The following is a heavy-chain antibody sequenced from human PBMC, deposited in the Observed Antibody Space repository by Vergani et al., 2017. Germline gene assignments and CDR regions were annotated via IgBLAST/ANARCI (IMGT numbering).Heavy chain of an antibody. Sequence: QVQLVESGGGVVQPGRSLRLSCAASGFTFSSYAMHWVRQAPGKGLEWVAVISYDGSNKYYADSVKGRFTISRDNSKNTLYLQMNSLRAEDTAVYYCARDLQERSYYYYYYMDVWGKGTTVTVSS. V-gene: IGHV3-30-3*01. CDR2: ISYDGSNK. D-gene: IGHD5-24*01. CDR1: GFTFSSYA. CDR3: ARDLQERSYYYYYYMDV. J-gene: IGHJ6*03.